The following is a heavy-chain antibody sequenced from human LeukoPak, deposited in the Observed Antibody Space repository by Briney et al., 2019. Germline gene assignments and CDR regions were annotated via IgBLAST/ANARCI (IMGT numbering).Heavy chain of an antibody. CDR1: GGSISSSTYY. J-gene: IGHJ4*02. Sequence: PSETLSLTCILSGGSISSSTYYWGWVRQPPGKGLEWIGGFSHTGSPIYNTSPKTRVNISIDTSKNKFSLRLTSVTAADTAVYFCARPRLLFGSGPILVWGQGTLVTVSS. V-gene: IGHV4-39*07. CDR2: FSHTGSP. CDR3: ARPRLLFGSGPILV. D-gene: IGHD3-10*01.